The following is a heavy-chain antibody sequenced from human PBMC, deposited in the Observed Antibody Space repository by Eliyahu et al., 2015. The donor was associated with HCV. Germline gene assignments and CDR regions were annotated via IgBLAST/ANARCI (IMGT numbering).Heavy chain of an antibody. CDR3: VKSRDVYNSYYLGH. V-gene: IGHV3-43*02. CDR2: ISGDGVST. D-gene: IGHD5-24*01. J-gene: IGHJ4*02. CDR1: GFXFNDFG. Sequence: EVHLAESGGGVVQSGGSRRLSCAASGFXFNDFGMHWVRQAPGKGLEWVSLISGDGVSTIYADSVKGRFTISRDNSKNSLYLQMNSLTSEDTALYYCVKSRDVYNSYYLGHWGQGTLVTVSS.